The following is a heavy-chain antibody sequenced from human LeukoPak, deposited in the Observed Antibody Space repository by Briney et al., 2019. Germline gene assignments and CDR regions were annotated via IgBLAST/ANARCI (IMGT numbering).Heavy chain of an antibody. V-gene: IGHV5-51*01. Sequence: PGESLKISCKGSGYSFTSYGIGWVRQMPGKGLEWMGIIYPGDSDTRYSPSFQGQVTISADKSISTAYLQWSSLKASDTAMYYCARTVYGSGSYYIPYDYWGQGTLVTVSS. CDR2: IYPGDSDT. CDR1: GYSFTSYG. D-gene: IGHD3-10*01. CDR3: ARTVYGSGSYYIPYDY. J-gene: IGHJ4*02.